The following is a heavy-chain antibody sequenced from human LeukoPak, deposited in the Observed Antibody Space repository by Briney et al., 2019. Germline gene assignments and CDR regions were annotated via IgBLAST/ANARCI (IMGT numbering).Heavy chain of an antibody. CDR1: GFTFSSYS. Sequence: GGSLRLSCAASGFTFSSYSMNWVRQAPGKGLEWVSSISSSSSYIYYADSVKGRFTISRDNAKNSLYLQMNSLRAEDTAVYYCARSPRYLYYFDYWGQGTLVTVSS. J-gene: IGHJ4*02. D-gene: IGHD1-14*01. V-gene: IGHV3-21*01. CDR2: ISSSSSYI. CDR3: ARSPRYLYYFDY.